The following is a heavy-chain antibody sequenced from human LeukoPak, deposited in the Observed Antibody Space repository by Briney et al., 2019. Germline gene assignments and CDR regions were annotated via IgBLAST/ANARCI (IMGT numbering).Heavy chain of an antibody. J-gene: IGHJ4*02. CDR3: ARDVVRRSYDY. CDR2: ISCSSSYI. D-gene: IGHD1-26*01. CDR1: GFTFSSYS. V-gene: IGHV3-21*01. Sequence: GGSLRLSCAASGFTFSSYSMNWVRQAPGKGLEWVSSISCSSSYIYYADSVKGRFTISRDNAKNSLYLQMNSLRAEDTAVYYCARDVVRRSYDYWGQGTLVTVSS.